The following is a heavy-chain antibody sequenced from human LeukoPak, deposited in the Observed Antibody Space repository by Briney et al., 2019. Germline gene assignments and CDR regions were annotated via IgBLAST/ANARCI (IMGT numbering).Heavy chain of an antibody. V-gene: IGHV5-51*01. CDR1: GYSFTSYW. Sequence: GASLKISCKGSGYSFTSYWIGWVRQMPGKGLEWMGIIYPGDSDTRYSPSFQGQVTISADKSISTAYLQWSSLKASDTAMYYCARQIPNFWSGFDHYYYYYYMDVWGKGTTVTVSS. CDR2: IYPGDSDT. J-gene: IGHJ6*03. CDR3: ARQIPNFWSGFDHYYYYYYMDV. D-gene: IGHD3-3*01.